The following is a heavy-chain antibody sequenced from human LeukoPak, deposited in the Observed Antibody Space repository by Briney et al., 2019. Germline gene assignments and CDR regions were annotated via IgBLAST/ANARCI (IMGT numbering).Heavy chain of an antibody. CDR2: ISSSSSYI. Sequence: GGSLRLSCAASGFTFSIYSMNWVRQAPGKGLEWVSSISSSSSYIYYADSVKGRFTISRDNAKNSLYLQMNSLRAEDTAVYYCARYSSSLPDYWGQGTLVTVSS. CDR3: ARYSSSLPDY. D-gene: IGHD6-13*01. J-gene: IGHJ4*02. V-gene: IGHV3-21*01. CDR1: GFTFSIYS.